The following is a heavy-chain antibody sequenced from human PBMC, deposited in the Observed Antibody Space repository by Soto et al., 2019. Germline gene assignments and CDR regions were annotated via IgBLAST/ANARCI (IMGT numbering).Heavy chain of an antibody. V-gene: IGHV3-53*01. Sequence: GGSLRLSCAASGFTVSSNYMSWVRQAPGKGLEWVSVIYSGGSTYYADSVKGRFTISRDNSKNTLYLQMNSLRAEDTAVYYCARGGPAASAAAAVPYYYYGMDVWGQGTTVTVSS. CDR1: GFTVSSNY. J-gene: IGHJ6*02. CDR2: IYSGGST. D-gene: IGHD6-13*01. CDR3: ARGGPAASAAAAVPYYYYGMDV.